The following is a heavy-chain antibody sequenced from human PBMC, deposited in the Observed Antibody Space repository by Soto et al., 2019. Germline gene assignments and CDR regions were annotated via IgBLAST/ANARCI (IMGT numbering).Heavy chain of an antibody. CDR3: TRQRGYCSGGSCPYNWFDP. Sequence: EVQLVESGGGLVQPGGSLKLSCAASGFTFSGSAMHWVRQASGKGLEWVGRIRSKANSYATAYAASVKGRFTISRDDSKNPAYLQMNSLKTEDTAVYYCTRQRGYCSGGSCPYNWFDPWGQGTLVTVSS. J-gene: IGHJ5*02. CDR1: GFTFSGSA. V-gene: IGHV3-73*01. CDR2: IRSKANSYAT. D-gene: IGHD2-15*01.